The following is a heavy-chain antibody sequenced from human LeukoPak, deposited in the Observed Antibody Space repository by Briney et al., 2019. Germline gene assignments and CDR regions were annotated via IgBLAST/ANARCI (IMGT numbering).Heavy chain of an antibody. Sequence: SVKVSCKASGGTFSSYAISWVRQAPGQGLEWMGGIIPIFGTANYAQKFQGRVTITTDESTSTAYMELSSLRSEDTAVYYCARDLYYASGGFHYYYYGLDVWGQGTTVTVSS. V-gene: IGHV1-69*05. CDR3: ARDLYYASGGFHYYYYGLDV. CDR1: GGTFSSYA. J-gene: IGHJ6*02. CDR2: IIPIFGTA. D-gene: IGHD3-10*01.